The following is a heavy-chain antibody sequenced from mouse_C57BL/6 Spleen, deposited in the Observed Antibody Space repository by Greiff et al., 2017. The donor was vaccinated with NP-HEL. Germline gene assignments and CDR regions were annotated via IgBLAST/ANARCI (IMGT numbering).Heavy chain of an antibody. D-gene: IGHD2-4*01. CDR1: GYTFTSYW. Sequence: VQLQQPGAELVKPGASVKVSCKASGYTFTSYWMHWVKQRPGQGLEWIGRIHPSDSDTNYNQKFKGKATLTVDKSSSTAYMQLSSLTSEDSAVYYCAIKPLYDYDAVDYWGQGTSVTVSS. CDR3: AIKPLYDYDAVDY. J-gene: IGHJ4*01. V-gene: IGHV1-74*01. CDR2: IHPSDSDT.